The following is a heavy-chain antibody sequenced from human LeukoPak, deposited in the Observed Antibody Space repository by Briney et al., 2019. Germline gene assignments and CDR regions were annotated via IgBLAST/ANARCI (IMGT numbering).Heavy chain of an antibody. D-gene: IGHD4-17*01. Sequence: PSETLSLTCTVSGGSISSYYWSWIRQPPGKGLEWIGYIYYSGSTNYNPSLKSRVTISVDTSKNQFSLKLSSVTAADTAVYYCARGKSDYGDFHFDYWGQGTLVTVSS. V-gene: IGHV4-59*08. CDR3: ARGKSDYGDFHFDY. J-gene: IGHJ4*02. CDR2: IYYSGST. CDR1: GGSISSYY.